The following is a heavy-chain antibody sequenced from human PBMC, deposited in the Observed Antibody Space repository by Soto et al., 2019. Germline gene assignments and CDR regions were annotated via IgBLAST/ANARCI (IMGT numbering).Heavy chain of an antibody. Sequence: SETLSLPCTVSGASLSRGRYFWSWIRQHPGKGLEWIGYMSSSGSTNYNPSLKSRVTISVDTSKTHFSLKLSSVTAADTAVYYCAREDYDSSGDYYGMDVWGQGTTVT. CDR1: GASLSRGRYF. CDR2: MSSSGST. J-gene: IGHJ6*02. V-gene: IGHV4-61*03. CDR3: AREDYDSSGDYYGMDV. D-gene: IGHD3-22*01.